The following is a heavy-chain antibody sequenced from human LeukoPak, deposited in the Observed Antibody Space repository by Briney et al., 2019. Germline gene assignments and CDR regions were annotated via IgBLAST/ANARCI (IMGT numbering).Heavy chain of an antibody. CDR2: ISYDGSNK. CDR1: GFTFSSYA. CDR3: ASMIAVAGDPVDY. V-gene: IGHV3-30-3*01. Sequence: GGSLRLSCAASGFTFSSYAMPWVRQAPGKGLEWVAVISYDGSNKYYADSVKGRFTISRDNSKNTLYLQMNSLRAEDTAVYYCASMIAVAGDPVDYWGQGTLVTVSS. J-gene: IGHJ4*02. D-gene: IGHD6-19*01.